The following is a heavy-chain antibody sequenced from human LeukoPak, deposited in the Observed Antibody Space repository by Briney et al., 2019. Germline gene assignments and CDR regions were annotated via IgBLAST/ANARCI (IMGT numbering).Heavy chain of an antibody. CDR3: ARSSYYYDGSGYYSILKFDY. CDR1: GGSISSSSYY. V-gene: IGHV4-39*07. Sequence: SETLSLTCTVSGGSISSSSYYRGWIRQPPGKGLEWIGSIYYSGSTYYNPSLKSRVTISVDTSKNQFSLKLSSVAAADTAVYYCARSSYYYDGSGYYSILKFDYWGQGTLVTVSS. CDR2: IYYSGST. J-gene: IGHJ4*02. D-gene: IGHD3-22*01.